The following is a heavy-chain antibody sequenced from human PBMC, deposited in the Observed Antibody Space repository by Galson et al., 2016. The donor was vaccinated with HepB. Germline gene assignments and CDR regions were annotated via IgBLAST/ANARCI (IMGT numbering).Heavy chain of an antibody. D-gene: IGHD6-25*01. CDR1: GYKFADYW. V-gene: IGHV5-51*01. CDR3: ARQGGYSGRWSPFDY. Sequence: QSGAEVKKPGESLKISCKGSGYKFADYWIGWVRQMPGRGLEWMGIVWPGDSDTRYSPSFQGQVTMSADKSTATAYLQWSSLKASDTAMYYCARQGGYSGRWSPFDYWGQGTLVTVSS. J-gene: IGHJ4*02. CDR2: VWPGDSDT.